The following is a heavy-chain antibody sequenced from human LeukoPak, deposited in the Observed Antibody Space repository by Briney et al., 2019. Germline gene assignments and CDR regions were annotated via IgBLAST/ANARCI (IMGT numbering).Heavy chain of an antibody. V-gene: IGHV3-53*01. D-gene: IGHD3-16*01. CDR3: ARDPPVKGVDY. Sequence: SGGSLRLSCAASGLTVTSNHMSWVRQAPGKGLEWVSLIYSGGSTYYADSVKGRFTISRDNAKNTLYLQMNSLRAEDTAVYYCARDPPVKGVDYWGQGTLVTVSS. CDR2: IYSGGST. J-gene: IGHJ4*02. CDR1: GLTVTSNH.